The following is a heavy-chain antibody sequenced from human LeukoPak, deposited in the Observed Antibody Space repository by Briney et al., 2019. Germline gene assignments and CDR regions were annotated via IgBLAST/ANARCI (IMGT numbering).Heavy chain of an antibody. D-gene: IGHD6-6*01. Sequence: GESLKISCKGSGYSFTTHWIGWVRQMPGKGLEWMGIIYPDDSNTRYSPSFQGQVTISADKSISTAYLQWSSLKASDTAMYYCARLKTDTPSSNYYYYYMDVWGKGTTVTVSS. J-gene: IGHJ6*03. CDR1: GYSFTTHW. CDR2: IYPDDSNT. V-gene: IGHV5-51*01. CDR3: ARLKTDTPSSNYYYYYMDV.